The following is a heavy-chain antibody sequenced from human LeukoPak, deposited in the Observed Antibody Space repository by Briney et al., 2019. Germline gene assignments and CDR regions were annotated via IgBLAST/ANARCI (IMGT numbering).Heavy chain of an antibody. CDR3: AKDPHTGYSFAY. J-gene: IGHJ4*02. CDR2: LRGSGGST. V-gene: IGHV3-23*01. Sequence: PGGSLRLSCGFSGFTFSSYAMSWVRQAPGKGLEWVSSLRGSGGSTYYADSVKGRFTISRDNSKNTLYLQMNSLRVEDTAVYYCAKDPHTGYSFAYWGQGTLVTVSS. CDR1: GFTFSSYA. D-gene: IGHD5-18*01.